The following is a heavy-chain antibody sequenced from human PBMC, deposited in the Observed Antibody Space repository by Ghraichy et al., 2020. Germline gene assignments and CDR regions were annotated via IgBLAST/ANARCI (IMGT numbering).Heavy chain of an antibody. CDR3: ARKEVDSSSWYVSYYYYGMDV. CDR1: GGSVSSGSYY. CDR2: IYYSGST. Sequence: SETLSLTCTVSGGSVSSGSYYWSWIRQPPGKGLEWIGYIYYSGSTNYNPSLKSRVTISVDTSKNQFSLKLSSVTAADTAVYYCARKEVDSSSWYVSYYYYGMDVWGQGTTVTVSS. J-gene: IGHJ6*02. V-gene: IGHV4-61*01. D-gene: IGHD6-13*01.